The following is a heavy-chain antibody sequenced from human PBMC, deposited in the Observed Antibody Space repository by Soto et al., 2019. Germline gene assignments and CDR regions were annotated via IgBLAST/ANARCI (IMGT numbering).Heavy chain of an antibody. D-gene: IGHD3-10*01. V-gene: IGHV3-30-3*01. Sequence: PGGSLRLSCVASGFTFSSYAMHWVRQAPGKGLEWVAVISYDGSNKYYADSVKGRFTISRDNSKNTLCLQMNSLRAEDTAVYYCARPLLLWFGGPFDYWGQGTLVTVSS. CDR2: ISYDGSNK. CDR3: ARPLLLWFGGPFDY. CDR1: GFTFSSYA. J-gene: IGHJ4*02.